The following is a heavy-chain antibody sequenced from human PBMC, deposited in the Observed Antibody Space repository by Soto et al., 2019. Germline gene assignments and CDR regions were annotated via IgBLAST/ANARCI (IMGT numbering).Heavy chain of an antibody. V-gene: IGHV1-8*01. CDR3: ARERSGYFDY. Sequence: QVQLVQSGAEVKKPGASVKVSCKASGYTFTSYDINWVRQATGQGPEWMGWMNPNSGNTGYAQKFQVRVTMTRNTSMSTAYMALCSLRSEDTAVYYCARERSGYFDYWGQGTLVTVSS. D-gene: IGHD2-15*01. CDR1: GYTFTSYD. J-gene: IGHJ4*02. CDR2: MNPNSGNT.